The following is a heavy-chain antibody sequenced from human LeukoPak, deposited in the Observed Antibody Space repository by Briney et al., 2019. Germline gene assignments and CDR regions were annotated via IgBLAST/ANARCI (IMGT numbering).Heavy chain of an antibody. CDR3: AKDATTLWFGSQSDY. CDR1: GFTFSSYW. J-gene: IGHJ4*02. CDR2: IKQDESEK. Sequence: GGSLRLSCAASGFTFSSYWMSWVRQAPGKGLEWVANIKQDESEKYYVDSVKGRFTISRGNAKNSLYLQMNSLRAEDTAVYYCAKDATTLWFGSQSDYWGQGTLVTVSS. D-gene: IGHD3-10*01. V-gene: IGHV3-7*03.